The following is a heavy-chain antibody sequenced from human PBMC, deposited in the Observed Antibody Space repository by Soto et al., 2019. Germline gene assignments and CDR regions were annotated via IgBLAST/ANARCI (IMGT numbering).Heavy chain of an antibody. CDR1: GFAFSYYD. D-gene: IGHD4-17*01. CDR2: ISYDGRSQ. V-gene: IGHV3-30*18. Sequence: QVQLVESGGGVVQPGKSLRLSCAASGFAFSYYDMHWVRQAPGEGLEWVAVISYDGRSQYYADSVKGRFIVSRDNSRKTVSLQMHSLRLEDMVVYDCAKVPKTTPGQTLRRGDYWGQGTQVTVSS. CDR3: AKVPKTTPGQTLRRGDY. J-gene: IGHJ4*02.